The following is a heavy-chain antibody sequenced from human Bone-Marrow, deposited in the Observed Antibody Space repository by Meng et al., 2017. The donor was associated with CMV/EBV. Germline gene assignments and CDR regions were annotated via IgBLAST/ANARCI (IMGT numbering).Heavy chain of an antibody. D-gene: IGHD6-19*01. CDR3: ARVVSSGWVDP. CDR2: IYYSGST. J-gene: IGHJ5*02. V-gene: IGHV4-59*01. Sequence: ESLKISCAASGFTFSNYWMSWIRQPPGKGLEWIGYIYYSGSTNYNPSLKSRVTISVDTSKNQFSLKLSSVTAADTAVYYCARVVSSGWVDPWGQGTLVTVSS. CDR1: GFTFSNYW.